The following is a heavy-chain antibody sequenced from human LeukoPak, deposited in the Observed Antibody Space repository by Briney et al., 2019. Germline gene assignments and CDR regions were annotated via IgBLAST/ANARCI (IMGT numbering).Heavy chain of an antibody. J-gene: IGHJ5*02. Sequence: GGSLRLSCAASGFHLNTYEMNWVRQAPGKGLEWIADITISGHTKNYADSVKGRFTISRDNAGTSLYLQMNSLRVEDTGVYYCARGDPHADLWGQGTLVTVSS. CDR1: GFHLNTYE. V-gene: IGHV3-48*03. CDR3: ARGDPHADL. CDR2: ITISGHTK.